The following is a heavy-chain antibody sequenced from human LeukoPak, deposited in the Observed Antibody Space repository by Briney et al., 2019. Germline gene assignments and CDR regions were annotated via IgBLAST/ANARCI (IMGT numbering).Heavy chain of an antibody. Sequence: VASVKVSCKASGYTFTGYYMHWVRQAPGQGLEWMGWINPNSGGTNYAQKFQGRVTMTRDTSISTAYMELSRLRSDDTAVYYCAREYSSGWYDAFDIWGQGTMVTVSS. V-gene: IGHV1-2*02. CDR1: GYTFTGYY. CDR2: INPNSGGT. CDR3: AREYSSGWYDAFDI. J-gene: IGHJ3*02. D-gene: IGHD6-19*01.